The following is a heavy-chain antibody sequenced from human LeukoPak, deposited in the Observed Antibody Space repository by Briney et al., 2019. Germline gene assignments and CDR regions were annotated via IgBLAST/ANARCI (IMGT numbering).Heavy chain of an antibody. Sequence: ASVKVSCKASGYTFTTYAITWVRQAPGQGLEWMGWISASNCNANYAQKLQGRLTMTTDTSTSTAYMELRSLRSDDTAVYYCARTGPVGRYWGQGTLVTVSS. CDR2: ISASNCNA. V-gene: IGHV1-18*01. J-gene: IGHJ4*02. CDR1: GYTFTTYA. CDR3: ARTGPVGRY. D-gene: IGHD3-10*01.